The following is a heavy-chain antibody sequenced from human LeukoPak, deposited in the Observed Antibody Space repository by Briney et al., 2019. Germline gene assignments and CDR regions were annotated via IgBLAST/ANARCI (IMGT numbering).Heavy chain of an antibody. V-gene: IGHV3-23*01. CDR2: ISCSGGST. J-gene: IGHJ4*02. CDR1: GFTFSSYA. D-gene: IGHD6-19*01. CDR3: AKDRRSGYSSG. Sequence: GGSLRLSCAASGFTFSSYAMSWVRQAPGKGLEWVSAISCSGGSTYYADSVKGRFTISRDNSKNTLYLQMNSLRAEDTAVYYCAKDRRSGYSSGWGQGTLVTVSS.